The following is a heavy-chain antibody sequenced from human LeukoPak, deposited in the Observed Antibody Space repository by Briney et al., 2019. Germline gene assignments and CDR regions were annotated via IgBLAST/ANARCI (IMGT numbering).Heavy chain of an antibody. Sequence: SGPTLVSPTQTLTLTCTFSGFSLSTSGVGVGWIRQPPGKALEWLALIYWNDDKRYSPFLKSRLTITKDTSKNQVVLTMTNMDPVDTATYYCAHRMYYYDSSGYYYLDYWGQGTLVTVSS. CDR1: GFSLSTSGVG. V-gene: IGHV2-5*01. CDR2: IYWNDDK. CDR3: AHRMYYYDSSGYYYLDY. J-gene: IGHJ4*02. D-gene: IGHD3-22*01.